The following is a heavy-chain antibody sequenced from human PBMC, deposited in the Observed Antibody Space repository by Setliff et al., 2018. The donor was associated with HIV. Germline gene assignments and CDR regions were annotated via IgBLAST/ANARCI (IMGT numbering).Heavy chain of an antibody. CDR3: ATDPGYSSTWYSESFQH. CDR2: FDPEDGET. D-gene: IGHD6-13*01. J-gene: IGHJ1*01. V-gene: IGHV1-24*01. CDR1: GYTPTELS. Sequence: ASVKVSCKLPGYTPTELSIHWVRQAPGKGLEWMANFDPEDGETFYAQKFQGRLTMTEDTSTDTAYMELSSLRSDDTAMYYCATDPGYSSTWYSESFQHWGQGTVVTVSS.